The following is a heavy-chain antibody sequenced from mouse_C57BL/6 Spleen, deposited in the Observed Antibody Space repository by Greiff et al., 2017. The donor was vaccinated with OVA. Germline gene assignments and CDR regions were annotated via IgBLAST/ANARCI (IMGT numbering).Heavy chain of an antibody. V-gene: IGHV5-12*01. CDR1: GFTFSDYY. J-gene: IGHJ2*01. CDR2: ISNGGGST. CDR3: ARQAGDYFDY. D-gene: IGHD1-1*02. Sequence: DVKLVESGGGLVQPGGSLKLSCAASGFTFSDYYMYWVRQTPEKRLEWVAYISNGGGSTYYPDTVKGRFTISRDNAKNTLYLQMSRLKSEDTAMYYCARQAGDYFDYWGQGTTLTVSS.